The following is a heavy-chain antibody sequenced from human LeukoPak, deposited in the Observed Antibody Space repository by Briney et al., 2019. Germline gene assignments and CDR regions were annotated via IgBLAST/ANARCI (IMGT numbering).Heavy chain of an antibody. D-gene: IGHD3-22*01. CDR3: ARPPRGYLYYFDY. CDR2: IYHSGST. V-gene: IGHV4-30-2*01. J-gene: IGHJ4*02. Sequence: SETLSLTCTVSGGSISSGGYYWSWIRQPPGKGLEWIGYIYHSGSTYYNPSLKSRVTISVDRSKNQFSLKLSSVTAADTAVYYCARPPRGYLYYFDYWGQGTLVTVSS. CDR1: GGSISSGGYY.